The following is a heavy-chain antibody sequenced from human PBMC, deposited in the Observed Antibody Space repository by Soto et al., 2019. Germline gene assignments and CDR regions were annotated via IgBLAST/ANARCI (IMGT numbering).Heavy chain of an antibody. D-gene: IGHD6-13*01. CDR2: ISYDGSNK. CDR1: GGTFSSYA. V-gene: IGHV3-30-3*01. Sequence: SCKASGGTFSSYAMHWVRQAPGKGLEWLAVISYDGSNKYYADSVKGRFTISRDNSKNTLYLQMNSLRAEDTAVYYCARDKAHSSSWLDYWGQGTLVTVSS. J-gene: IGHJ4*02. CDR3: ARDKAHSSSWLDY.